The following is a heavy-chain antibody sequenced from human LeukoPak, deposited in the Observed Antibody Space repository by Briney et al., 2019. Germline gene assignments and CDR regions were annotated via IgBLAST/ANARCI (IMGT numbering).Heavy chain of an antibody. CDR1: GGSISSGSYY. J-gene: IGHJ5*02. D-gene: IGHD2-2*01. Sequence: SETLSLTCTVSGGSISSGSYYWSWIRQPAGKGLEWIGRIYTSGSTNYNPSLKSRVTISVDTSKNQFSLKLSPVTAADTAVYHCARDKETYQLLNRQGGFDPWGQGTLVTVSS. CDR3: ARDKETYQLLNRQGGFDP. V-gene: IGHV4-61*02. CDR2: IYTSGST.